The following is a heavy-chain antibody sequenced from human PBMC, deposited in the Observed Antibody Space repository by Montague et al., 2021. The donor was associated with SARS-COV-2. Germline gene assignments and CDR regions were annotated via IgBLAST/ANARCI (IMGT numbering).Heavy chain of an antibody. V-gene: IGHV4-34*01. CDR1: GGSFSGYY. CDR3: ARGFRSVVPAVLGVAFYYYFDMDV. CDR2: INHSGST. D-gene: IGHD2-2*01. J-gene: IGHJ6*02. Sequence: SETLSLTCAVYGGSFSGYYWSWIRQPPGEGLEWIGEINHSGSTXXXPSXXXRVTISVDTSKNQFSLKLSSVTAADTAVYFCARGFRSVVPAVLGVAFYYYFDMDVWGQGTTVTVSS.